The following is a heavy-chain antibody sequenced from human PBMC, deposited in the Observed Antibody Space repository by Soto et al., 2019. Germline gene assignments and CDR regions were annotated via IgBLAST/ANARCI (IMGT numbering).Heavy chain of an antibody. CDR1: GFTFSDYA. V-gene: IGHV3-23*01. CDR3: AKGGCSGVSCGWFDP. CDR2: ISGSGGDT. J-gene: IGHJ5*02. Sequence: EVQLLESGGGLVQPGGSLRLSCAASGFTFSDYAMNWVRQAPGKGLEWVSGISGSGGDTYYADSVNGRFTLSRDNSKNTLYLQMSSLRAEDTAVYLCAKGGCSGVSCGWFDPWGQGTLVTVSS. D-gene: IGHD2-15*01.